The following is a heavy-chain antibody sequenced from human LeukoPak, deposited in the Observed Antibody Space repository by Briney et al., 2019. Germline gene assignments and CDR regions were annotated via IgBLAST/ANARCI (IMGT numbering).Heavy chain of an antibody. CDR3: AKVAKYYYGSETYYFFEH. V-gene: IGHV3-7*01. CDR1: GFSFTTYW. D-gene: IGHD3-10*01. Sequence: PGESLRLSCAASGFSFTTYWMSWVRQAPGKGLKWVANIKQDGTEKYYVDSVKGRFTISRDNAKNSLYLQMNSLRVEDTAVYYCAKVAKYYYGSETYYFFEHWGQGTPVTASS. J-gene: IGHJ4*02. CDR2: IKQDGTEK.